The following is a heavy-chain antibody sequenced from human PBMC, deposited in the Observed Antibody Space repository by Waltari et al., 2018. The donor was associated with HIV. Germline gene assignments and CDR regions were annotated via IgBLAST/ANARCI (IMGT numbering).Heavy chain of an antibody. J-gene: IGHJ4*02. CDR3: ASTYYDLLEGWYFDF. Sequence: QVQLQESGPGLVKPSETLCLTCSGSDYSITSGYYWGWSRHSSGRGVEWIGGIPHSGTTVYSPSLKSRITLFRNTSKNQFYLKLTSATAADTAVYYCASTYYDLLEGWYFDFWGQGRLVTVSS. V-gene: IGHV4-38-2*02. CDR1: DYSITSGYY. CDR2: IPHSGTT. D-gene: IGHD3-3*01.